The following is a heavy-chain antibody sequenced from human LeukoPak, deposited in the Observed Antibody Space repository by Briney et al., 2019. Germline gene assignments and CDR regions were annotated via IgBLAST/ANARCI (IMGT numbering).Heavy chain of an antibody. Sequence: QSGGSLRLSCAASGFTFSSYWMSWVRQAPGKGLEWVANIKQDGSEKYYVDSVKGRFTISRDNSKNTMYLQMNSLRAEDTAMYYCARDLFWSGYSRKSFDYWGQGTLVTVSS. CDR1: GFTFSSYW. CDR3: ARDLFWSGYSRKSFDY. J-gene: IGHJ4*02. D-gene: IGHD3-3*01. V-gene: IGHV3-7*01. CDR2: IKQDGSEK.